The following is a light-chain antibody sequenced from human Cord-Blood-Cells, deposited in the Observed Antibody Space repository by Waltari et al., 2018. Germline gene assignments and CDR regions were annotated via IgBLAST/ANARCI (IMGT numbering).Light chain of an antibody. CDR2: DAS. J-gene: IGKJ4*01. CDR1: QRVSSY. CDR3: QQRSNWPPELT. V-gene: IGKV3-11*02. Sequence: EIVLTQSPATLSLSPGERATLSCRASQRVSSYLAWYQQKPDQAPRLLIYDASNRATGHPARFSGSGSGRDFTLTISSLGPEDFAVYDCQQRSNWPPELTFGGGTKVEIK.